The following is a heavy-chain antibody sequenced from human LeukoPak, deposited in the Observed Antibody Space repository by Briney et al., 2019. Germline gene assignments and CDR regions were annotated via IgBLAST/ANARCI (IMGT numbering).Heavy chain of an antibody. J-gene: IGHJ4*02. D-gene: IGHD5-18*01. CDR2: YSGST. V-gene: IGHV4-61*01. Sequence: SETLSLTCTVSGGSISSGSYYWSWIRQPPGKGLEWIGYYSGSTNYNPSLKSRVTISVDTSKNQFSLKVSSVTAADTAVYYCARRPLGYSYLLDYWGQGTLVTVSS. CDR3: ARRPLGYSYLLDY. CDR1: GGSISSGSYY.